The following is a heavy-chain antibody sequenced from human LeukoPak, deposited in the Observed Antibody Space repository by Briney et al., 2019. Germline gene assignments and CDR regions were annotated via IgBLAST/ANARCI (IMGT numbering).Heavy chain of an antibody. CDR1: GFTFSSYV. Sequence: PGGSLRLSCAASGFTFSSYVMHWVRQAPGKGLEWVAIISYDGSNEYYADSVKGRFTISRDNSKNTLYLQMNSLRAEDTAVYYCAKEGGQWLAPEYFQHWGQGTLVTVSS. CDR2: ISYDGSNE. J-gene: IGHJ1*01. CDR3: AKEGGQWLAPEYFQH. V-gene: IGHV3-30*04. D-gene: IGHD6-19*01.